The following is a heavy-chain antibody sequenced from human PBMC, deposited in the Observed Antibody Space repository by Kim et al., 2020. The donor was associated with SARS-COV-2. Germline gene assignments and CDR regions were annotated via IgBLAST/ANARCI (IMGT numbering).Heavy chain of an antibody. J-gene: IGHJ3*02. V-gene: IGHV3-64D*09. D-gene: IGHD2-21*02. CDR3: VKERAYCGSGCNDAFDI. Sequence: VNGKFTISRDNSTNTLYLQMSSLRAEDTAGYYCVKERAYCGSGCNDAFDIWGQGTMVTVSS.